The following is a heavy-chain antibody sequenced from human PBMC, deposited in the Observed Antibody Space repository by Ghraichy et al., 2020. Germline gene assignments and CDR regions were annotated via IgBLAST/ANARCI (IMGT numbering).Heavy chain of an antibody. CDR1: GFTVSINY. CDR3: ARSQRPNLGDD. V-gene: IGHV3-53*01. CDR2: IYSDDST. Sequence: GGSLRLSCAASGFTVSINYMNWVRQAPGRGLEWVSIIYSDDSTYYAESVKGRFTVSRDNSKNTLYLQMHTLRVEDTAVYYCARSQRPNLGDDWGQGTLVTVSS. J-gene: IGHJ4*02.